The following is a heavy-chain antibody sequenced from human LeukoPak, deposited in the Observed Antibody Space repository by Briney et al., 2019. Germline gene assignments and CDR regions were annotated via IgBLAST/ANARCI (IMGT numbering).Heavy chain of an antibody. CDR1: GDSISNYY. V-gene: IGHV4-4*07. D-gene: IGHD5-18*01. CDR3: ARKAGGINYGYDYFDY. CDR2: IYASGGT. J-gene: IGHJ4*02. Sequence: SETLSLTCTVSGDSISNYYWSWIRQPAGKGLEWLGLIYASGGTNYNPSLKGRGTMSVDTSKNQFSLRLTSVTAADTAVYYCARKAGGINYGYDYFDYWGQGILVTVSS.